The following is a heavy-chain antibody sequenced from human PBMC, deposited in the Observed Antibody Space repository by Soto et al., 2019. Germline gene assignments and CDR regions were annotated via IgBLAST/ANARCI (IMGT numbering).Heavy chain of an antibody. V-gene: IGHV3-74*01. J-gene: IGHJ5*02. D-gene: IGHD3-3*01. CDR1: GFTFSSYW. CDR3: AAMYYDFWSGYGNWFDP. Sequence: GGSLRLSCAASGFTFSSYWMHWVRQAPGKGLVWVSRINSDGSSTSYADSVKGRFTISRDNTKNTLYLQMNRLRAEDTAVYYCAAMYYDFWSGYGNWFDPWGQGTLVTVSS. CDR2: INSDGSST.